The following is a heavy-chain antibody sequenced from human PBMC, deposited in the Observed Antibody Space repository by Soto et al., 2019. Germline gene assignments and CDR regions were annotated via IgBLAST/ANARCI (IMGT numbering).Heavy chain of an antibody. CDR2: ISYDGSNK. Sequence: QVQLVESGGGVVQPGRSLRLSCAVSGFTFSSYAMHWVRQAPGKGLEWVAVISYDGSNKYYADSVKGRFTISRDNSKNTLYLQMNSLRAEDTAVYYCAREAQDSSGWYRYFQHWGQGTLVTVSS. CDR1: GFTFSSYA. D-gene: IGHD6-19*01. CDR3: AREAQDSSGWYRYFQH. J-gene: IGHJ1*01. V-gene: IGHV3-30-3*01.